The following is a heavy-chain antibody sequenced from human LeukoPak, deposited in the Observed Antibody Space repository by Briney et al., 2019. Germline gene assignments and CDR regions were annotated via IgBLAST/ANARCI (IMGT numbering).Heavy chain of an antibody. CDR2: IWHDGSHK. D-gene: IGHD3-10*01. Sequence: GGSLRLSCAASGFAFNTYAMHWVRQAPGKGLEWVTLIWHDGSHKVSIDSVRGRFTISRDNSKNTIYLQMSGLRAQDTAVYNCAREILGSGIYPDFWGQGTLVTVSS. J-gene: IGHJ4*02. CDR3: AREILGSGIYPDF. CDR1: GFAFNTYA. V-gene: IGHV3-33*01.